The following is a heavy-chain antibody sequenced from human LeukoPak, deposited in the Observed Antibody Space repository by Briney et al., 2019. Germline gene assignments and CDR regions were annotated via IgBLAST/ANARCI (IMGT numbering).Heavy chain of an antibody. CDR1: GYTFTSYA. CDR3: AREGYYYDSSGHDAFDI. D-gene: IGHD3-22*01. V-gene: IGHV1-3*04. Sequence: GASVKVSCKASGYTFTSYAMHWVRQAPGQRLEWMGWINTGNGNTKYSQKFQGRVTITRDTSASTAYMELSSLRSEDTAAYYCAREGYYYDSSGHDAFDIWGQGTMVTVSS. CDR2: INTGNGNT. J-gene: IGHJ3*02.